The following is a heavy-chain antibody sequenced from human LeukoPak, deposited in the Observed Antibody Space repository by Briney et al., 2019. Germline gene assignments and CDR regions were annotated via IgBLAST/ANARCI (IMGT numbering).Heavy chain of an antibody. CDR3: VKSVSTGLGVIDF. Sequence: GRSLRLSCAASGFAFSSCVMHWVRQAPGKGLEWGAFISFDGSNKYSADSVKGRFTISRDNFKNTLFLQMNTLRAEDTAIYYCVKSVSTGLGVIDFWGQGTLVTVSS. CDR1: GFAFSSCV. CDR2: ISFDGSNK. V-gene: IGHV3-30*18. J-gene: IGHJ4*02. D-gene: IGHD3-9*01.